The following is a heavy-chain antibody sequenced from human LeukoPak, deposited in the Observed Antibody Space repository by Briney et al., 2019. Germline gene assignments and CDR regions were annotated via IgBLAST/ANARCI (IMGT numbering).Heavy chain of an antibody. CDR1: GGSISSSSYY. CDR3: ARHDTSLYSSSTNWFDP. V-gene: IGHV4-39*01. D-gene: IGHD6-13*01. Sequence: PSETLSLTCTVSGGSISSSSYYWGWIRQPPGKGLEWSGSIYYSGSTYYNPSLKSLVTISVDTSKNQFSLKLSSVTAADTAVYYCARHDTSLYSSSTNWFDPGGQGTLVTVSS. CDR2: IYYSGST. J-gene: IGHJ5*02.